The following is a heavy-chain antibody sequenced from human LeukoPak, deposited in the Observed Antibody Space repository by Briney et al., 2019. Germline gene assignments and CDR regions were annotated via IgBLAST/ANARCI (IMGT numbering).Heavy chain of an antibody. Sequence: SQTLSLTCAISGDSVSSNSAAWNWIRQSPSRGLEWLGRTYYRSKWYNDYAVSVKSRITINPDTSKNQFSLQLNSVTPEDTAVYYCARARWSFREVATASVEDAFDIWGQGTMVTVSS. D-gene: IGHD5-12*01. V-gene: IGHV6-1*01. CDR3: ARARWSFREVATASVEDAFDI. J-gene: IGHJ3*02. CDR2: TYYRSKWYN. CDR1: GDSVSSNSAA.